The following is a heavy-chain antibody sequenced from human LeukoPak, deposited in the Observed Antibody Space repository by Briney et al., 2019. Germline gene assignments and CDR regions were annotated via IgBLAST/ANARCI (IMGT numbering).Heavy chain of an antibody. V-gene: IGHV3-53*01. CDR3: ARDGGRYYDSSGYYTGY. CDR2: IYSGGST. CDR1: GFTVSSNY. D-gene: IGHD3-22*01. Sequence: GGSLRLSCAASGFTVSSNYMSWVRQAPGRGLEWVSVIYSGGSTYYADSVKGRFTISRDNSKNTLYLQMNSLRAEDTAVYYCARDGGRYYDSSGYYTGYWGQGTLVTVSS. J-gene: IGHJ4*02.